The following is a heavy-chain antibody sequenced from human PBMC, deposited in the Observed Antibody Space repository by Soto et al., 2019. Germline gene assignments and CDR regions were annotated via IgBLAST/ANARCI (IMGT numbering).Heavy chain of an antibody. CDR1: GGSISSSNW. V-gene: IGHV4-4*02. CDR2: IYHSGST. Sequence: SETLSLTCAVSGGSISSSNWWSWVRQPPGKGLEWIGEIYHSGSTNYNPSLKSRVTISVDKSKNQFSLKLSSVTAADTAVYYCARVVYDILTGYQVYGMDVWGQGTAVTVSS. CDR3: ARVVYDILTGYQVYGMDV. J-gene: IGHJ6*02. D-gene: IGHD3-9*01.